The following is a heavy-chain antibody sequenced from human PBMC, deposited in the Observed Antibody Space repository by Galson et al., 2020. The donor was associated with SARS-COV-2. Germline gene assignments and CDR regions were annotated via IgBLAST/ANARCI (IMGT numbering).Heavy chain of an antibody. D-gene: IGHD1-26*01. V-gene: IGHV1-8*03. J-gene: IGHJ4*02. CDR2: MNPNSGNT. CDR1: GYTFTNYD. Sequence: ASVTVSCKASGYTFTNYDINWVRQATGQGLEWMGWMNPNSGNTGYAQKFQGRVTITGNTSISTAYMELSSLKSEDTAVYYCARAPTWSGSYYALDSWGQGTLVTVSS. CDR3: ARAPTWSGSYYALDS.